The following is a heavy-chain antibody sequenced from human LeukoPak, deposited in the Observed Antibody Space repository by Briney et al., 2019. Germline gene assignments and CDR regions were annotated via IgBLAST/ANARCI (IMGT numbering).Heavy chain of an antibody. Sequence: SETLSLTCTVSGGSISSSSYYWGWIRQPPGKGLEWIGSIYYSGSTYYNPSLKSRVTISVDTSKNQFSLKLSSVTAADTAVYYCARPPGYCTNGVCIPHAFDIWGQGTMVTVSS. D-gene: IGHD2-8*01. CDR1: GGSISSSSYY. CDR3: ARPPGYCTNGVCIPHAFDI. CDR2: IYYSGST. J-gene: IGHJ3*02. V-gene: IGHV4-39*01.